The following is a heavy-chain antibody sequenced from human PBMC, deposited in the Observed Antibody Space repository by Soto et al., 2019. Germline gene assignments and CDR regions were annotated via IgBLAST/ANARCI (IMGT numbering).Heavy chain of an antibody. CDR3: AKDQGSSWYEIDY. J-gene: IGHJ4*02. D-gene: IGHD6-13*01. V-gene: IGHV3-74*01. CDR2: IHSDGSST. CDR1: GFTFSYYW. Sequence: HPGGSLRLSCAASGFTFSYYWMHWVRQAPGQGLVWVSRIHSDGSSTTYADSVKGRFTISRDNSKNTLYLQMNSLRAEDTAVYYCAKDQGSSWYEIDYWGQGTLVTVSS.